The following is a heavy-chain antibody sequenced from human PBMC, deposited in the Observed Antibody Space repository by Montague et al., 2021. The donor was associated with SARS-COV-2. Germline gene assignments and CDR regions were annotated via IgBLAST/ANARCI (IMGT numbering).Heavy chain of an antibody. J-gene: IGHJ4*02. Sequence: SETLSLTCTVSGGSISRYYWNWIRRPPGKGLEWIAYIYYSGSTNYNPSLKGRVTISVDTSKNQFSLKLSSVTAADTAVYYCARSRENYNILTGYPYYFDYWGQGTLVTVSS. V-gene: IGHV4-59*01. CDR2: IYYSGST. CDR3: ARSRENYNILTGYPYYFDY. CDR1: GGSISRYY. D-gene: IGHD3-9*01.